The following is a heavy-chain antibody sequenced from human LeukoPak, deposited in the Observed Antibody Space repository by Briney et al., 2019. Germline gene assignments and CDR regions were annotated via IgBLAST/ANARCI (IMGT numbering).Heavy chain of an antibody. CDR2: INPNSGGT. V-gene: IGHV1-2*02. CDR3: ARGLYYYDSSGYYHNWFDP. Sequence: ASVKVSCKASGYTFTGYYMHWVRQAPGQGLEWMGWINPNSGGTNYAQKFQGRVTMTRDTSISTAYMELSRLRSGDTAVYYCARGLYYYDSSGYYHNWFDPWGQGTLVTVSS. D-gene: IGHD3-22*01. J-gene: IGHJ5*02. CDR1: GYTFTGYY.